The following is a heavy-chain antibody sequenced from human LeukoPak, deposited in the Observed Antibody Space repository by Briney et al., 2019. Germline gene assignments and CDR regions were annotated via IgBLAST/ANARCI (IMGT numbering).Heavy chain of an antibody. D-gene: IGHD3-22*01. CDR1: GITLSNYG. Sequence: GGSLGLSCAVSGITLSNYGMSWVRQAPGKGLEWVAGISDSGGRTNYADSVKGRFTISRDNPKNTLYLQMNSLRAEDAAVYFCAKRGVVIRVILVGFHKEAYYFDSWGQGALVTVSS. CDR2: ISDSGGRT. V-gene: IGHV3-23*01. CDR3: AKRGVVIRVILVGFHKEAYYFDS. J-gene: IGHJ4*02.